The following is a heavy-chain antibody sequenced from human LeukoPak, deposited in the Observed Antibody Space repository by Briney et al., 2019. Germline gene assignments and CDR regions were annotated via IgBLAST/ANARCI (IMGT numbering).Heavy chain of an antibody. Sequence: ASVKVSCKASGGTFSSYAISWVRQAPGQGLEWMGGIIPIFGTANYAQKFQGRVTITADESTSTAYMELSSLRSEDTAVYYCARDPFPRYDLWSGYYIGYWGQGTLVTVSS. CDR3: ARDPFPRYDLWSGYYIGY. J-gene: IGHJ4*02. V-gene: IGHV1-69*13. CDR1: GGTFSSYA. CDR2: IIPIFGTA. D-gene: IGHD3/OR15-3a*01.